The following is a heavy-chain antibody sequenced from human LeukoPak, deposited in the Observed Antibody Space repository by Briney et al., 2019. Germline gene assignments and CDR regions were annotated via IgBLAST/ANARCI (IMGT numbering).Heavy chain of an antibody. Sequence: GGSLRLSCAASGFTFSSYEMNWVRQAPGKGLEWVSYIDSSGSLIYYADSVKGRFTVSRDNAQNSVYLQMNSLRAEDTALYYCARERASCGGDCLDYWGQGTLVTVSS. CDR3: ARERASCGGDCLDY. CDR2: IDSSGSLI. CDR1: GFTFSSYE. V-gene: IGHV3-48*03. J-gene: IGHJ4*02. D-gene: IGHD2-21*02.